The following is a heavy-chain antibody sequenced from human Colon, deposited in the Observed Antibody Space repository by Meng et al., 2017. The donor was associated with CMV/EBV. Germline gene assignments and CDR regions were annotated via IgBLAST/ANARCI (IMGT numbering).Heavy chain of an antibody. V-gene: IGHV3-23*03. CDR2: LYSADIGA. CDR3: VRADRCGGDCYDRPFDY. J-gene: IGHJ4*02. Sequence: GGLLRPSFVAPGSTFRNYALSWVRQAPGKGLEWISDLYSADIGAYYAASVRGRFTISRDNSKNTLYLQMDSLRPDDTAVYYCVRADRCGGDCYDRPFDYWGQGSLVTVSS. D-gene: IGHD2-21*01. CDR1: GSTFRNYA.